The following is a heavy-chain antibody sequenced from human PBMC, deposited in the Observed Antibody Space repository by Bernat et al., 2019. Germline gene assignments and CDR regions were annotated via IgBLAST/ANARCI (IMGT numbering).Heavy chain of an antibody. CDR1: GFTFNKNA. CDR3: ARDRTVSRSPFGYYGMDV. V-gene: IGHV3-23*04. J-gene: IGHJ6*02. CDR2: ISGNGNNQ. D-gene: IGHD3-10*01. Sequence: EVLLVETGGDLVQPGGSLRLSCIASGFTFNKNAMSWVRQAPGKGLEWVSSISGNGNNQYYADSVKGRFTVSRDNSKNKVYLQLNSLTPDDTAVYFCARDRTVSRSPFGYYGMDVWGQGTTVIVSS.